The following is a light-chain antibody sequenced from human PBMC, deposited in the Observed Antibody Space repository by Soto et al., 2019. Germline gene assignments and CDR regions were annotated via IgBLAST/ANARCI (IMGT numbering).Light chain of an antibody. V-gene: IGLV2-14*01. CDR2: NVN. J-gene: IGLJ1*01. Sequence: QSVLTQSASVSGSPGQSITISCTGTSSDVGNYNYVSWYQQHPGEVPKLIIFNVNNRPSGVSNRFSGSKSGNTASLTISVLQAEYVSDYYCSSFTSSSTYLFSSGTNVTVL. CDR1: SSDVGNYNY. CDR3: SSFTSSSTYL.